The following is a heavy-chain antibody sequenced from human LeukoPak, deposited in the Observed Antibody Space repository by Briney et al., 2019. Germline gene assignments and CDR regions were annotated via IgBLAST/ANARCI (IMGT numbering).Heavy chain of an antibody. CDR2: ISGSGDTT. Sequence: PGGSLRLSCAASGFTFSSYAMSWVRQAPGGGLEWVSAISGSGDTTYHADSVKGRFTISRDNSENRLSLQMDSLRAEDTAVYFCAKDRGNYYNTPRFDPWGQGTLVTVSS. D-gene: IGHD3-10*01. J-gene: IGHJ5*02. V-gene: IGHV3-23*01. CDR3: AKDRGNYYNTPRFDP. CDR1: GFTFSSYA.